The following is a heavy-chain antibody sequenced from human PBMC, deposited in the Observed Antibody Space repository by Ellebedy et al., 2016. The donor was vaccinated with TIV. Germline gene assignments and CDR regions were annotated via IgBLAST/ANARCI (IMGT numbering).Heavy chain of an antibody. V-gene: IGHV3-23*01. CDR3: AKHTYDSSGYFSVDWFDP. CDR1: GFTFSSYA. Sequence: PGGSLRLSCAASGFTFSSYAMTWVRQAPGKGLECVSTISGSGGGTFYADSVKGRFTISRDNSKNTLFLQMNSLRAEDTAVYYCAKHTYDSSGYFSVDWFDPWGQGTLVTVSS. CDR2: ISGSGGGT. D-gene: IGHD3-22*01. J-gene: IGHJ5*02.